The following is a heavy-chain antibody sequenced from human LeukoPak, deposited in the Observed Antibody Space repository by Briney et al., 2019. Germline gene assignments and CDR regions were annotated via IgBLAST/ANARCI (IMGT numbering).Heavy chain of an antibody. CDR2: INPSGGST. J-gene: IGHJ3*02. CDR3: ARVLEYCSSTSCHGDAFDI. Sequence: ASVKVSCKASGYTFTSYYMHWVRQAPGQGLEWMGIINPSGGSTSYAQKFQGRVTMTRDTSTSTVYMELSSLRSEDTAVYYCARVLEYCSSTSCHGDAFDIWGQGTMVTVSS. D-gene: IGHD2-2*01. V-gene: IGHV1-46*01. CDR1: GYTFTSYY.